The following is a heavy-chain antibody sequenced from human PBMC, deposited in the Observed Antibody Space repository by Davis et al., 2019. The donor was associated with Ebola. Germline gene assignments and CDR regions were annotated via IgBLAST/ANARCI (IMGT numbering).Heavy chain of an antibody. V-gene: IGHV5-51*01. CDR1: DNTFTNYW. Sequence: GESLKISCKGSDNTFTNYWIGWVRQMPGKGLEWMGIIYTGDSDTRYSPSFRGQVTISADKSTRTAYLQWGSLKASDTAMYYCASLRRTITGMDDGFDIWGQGTMVTVSS. D-gene: IGHD1-20*01. CDR3: ASLRRTITGMDDGFDI. CDR2: IYTGDSDT. J-gene: IGHJ3*02.